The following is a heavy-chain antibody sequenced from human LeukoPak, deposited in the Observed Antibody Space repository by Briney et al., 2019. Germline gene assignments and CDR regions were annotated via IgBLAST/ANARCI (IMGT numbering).Heavy chain of an antibody. CDR3: ARSRYSYGPYYYYYMDV. D-gene: IGHD5-18*01. Sequence: SETLSLTCTVSGGSISSYYWTWIGQPPGKGLEWIGYIYYSGSTNYNPSLKSRVTISVDTSKNQFSLKLTSVTAADTAVYYCARSRYSYGPYYYYYMDVWGKGTTVTVSS. J-gene: IGHJ6*03. V-gene: IGHV4-59*01. CDR1: GGSISSYY. CDR2: IYYSGST.